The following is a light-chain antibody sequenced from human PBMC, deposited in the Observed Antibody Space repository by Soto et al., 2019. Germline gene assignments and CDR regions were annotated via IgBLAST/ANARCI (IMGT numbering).Light chain of an antibody. V-gene: IGKV1-5*03. CDR3: PQYQSHWT. J-gene: IGKJ1*01. Sequence: DIQMTQSPSTLSASVGDRVSITCRASQSISRQLAWYQQKPGKAPNLLIYQASNLETGVPSRFTGSGSGTEFTLTISNRQHDDVATYYCPQYQSHWTFGQGTKVEVK. CDR1: QSISRQ. CDR2: QAS.